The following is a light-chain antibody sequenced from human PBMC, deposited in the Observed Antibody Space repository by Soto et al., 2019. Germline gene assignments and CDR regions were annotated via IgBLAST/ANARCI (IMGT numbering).Light chain of an antibody. J-gene: IGKJ5*01. V-gene: IGKV1-9*01. Sequence: DIQLTQSPSFLSASVGDRVTITCRASQGSSTYLGWYQQKPGKAPNLLIYAASTLQDGVPSRFSGSGSGTEFTLTISSLQPEDFATYYCQQLKXYPITFGQGTRLEIK. CDR2: AAS. CDR1: QGSSTY. CDR3: QQLKXYPIT.